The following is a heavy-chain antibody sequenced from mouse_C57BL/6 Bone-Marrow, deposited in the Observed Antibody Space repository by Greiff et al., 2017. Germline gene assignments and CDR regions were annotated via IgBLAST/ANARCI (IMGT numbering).Heavy chain of an antibody. CDR1: GYTFTDYE. Sequence: QVQLQQSGAELVRPGASVTLSCKASGYTFTDYEMHWVKQTPVHGLEWIGAIDPETGGTAYNQKFKGKAILTADKSSSTAYMELRSLTSEDSAVYYCTKERRNDDSSGGPYYYAMDYWGQGTSVTVSS. V-gene: IGHV1-15*01. CDR3: TKERRNDDSSGGPYYYAMDY. J-gene: IGHJ4*01. D-gene: IGHD2-4*01. CDR2: IDPETGGT.